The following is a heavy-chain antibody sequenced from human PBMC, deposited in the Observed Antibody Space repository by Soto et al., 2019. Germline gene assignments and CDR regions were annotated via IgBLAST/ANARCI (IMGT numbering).Heavy chain of an antibody. CDR1: GFTFSSYG. J-gene: IGHJ6*02. CDR3: ARAGGIAVAGIYYYYGMDV. CDR2: IWYDGSNK. Sequence: GGSLRLSCAASGFTFSSYGMHWVRQAPGKGLEWVAVIWYDGSNKYYADSVKGRFTISRDNSKSTLYLQMNSLRAEDTAVYYCARAGGIAVAGIYYYYGMDVWGQGTTVTVSS. D-gene: IGHD6-19*01. V-gene: IGHV3-33*01.